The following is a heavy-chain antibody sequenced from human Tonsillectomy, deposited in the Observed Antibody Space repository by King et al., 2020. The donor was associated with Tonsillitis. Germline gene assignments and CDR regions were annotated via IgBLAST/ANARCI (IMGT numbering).Heavy chain of an antibody. J-gene: IGHJ4*02. D-gene: IGHD3-10*01. V-gene: IGHV4-39*01. Sequence: QLQESGPGLVKPSETLSLTCTVSGGSISSSSYYWGWIRQPPGKGLEWIGSIYYSGSTYYNPSLKSRVTISVDTSKNQFSLKLSSVTAADTAVYYCARSRGSRDYYYGSGRNNIEFDYWGQGTLVTVSS. CDR3: ARSRGSRDYYYGSGRNNIEFDY. CDR2: IYYSGST. CDR1: GGSISSSSYY.